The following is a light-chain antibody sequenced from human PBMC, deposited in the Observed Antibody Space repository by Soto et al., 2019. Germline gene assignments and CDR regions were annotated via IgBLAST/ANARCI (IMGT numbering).Light chain of an antibody. CDR2: GAS. V-gene: IGKV3-20*01. Sequence: EIVLTQSPGTLSLSPGERATLSCRASQSVNSRYLAWYQQKPGQAPRLLIYGASYRATGIPDRFSGSGSGTDFTLTISRLEPEDFAVYYCQQCDSSPTFGQGTKVEIK. CDR3: QQCDSSPT. J-gene: IGKJ1*01. CDR1: QSVNSRY.